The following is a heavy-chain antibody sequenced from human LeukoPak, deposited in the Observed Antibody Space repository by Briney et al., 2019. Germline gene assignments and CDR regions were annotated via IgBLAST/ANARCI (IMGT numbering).Heavy chain of an antibody. D-gene: IGHD2-2*01. CDR1: GFTFSSYA. CDR2: ISGSGGST. CDR3: AKGWVVPAANNAFDI. Sequence: GGSLRLSCAASGFTFSSYAMSWVRHAPGKGLEWVSAISGSGGSTYYADSVKGQFTISRDNSKNTLYLQMNSLRAEDTAVYYCAKGWVVPAANNAFDIWGQGTMVTVSS. V-gene: IGHV3-23*01. J-gene: IGHJ3*02.